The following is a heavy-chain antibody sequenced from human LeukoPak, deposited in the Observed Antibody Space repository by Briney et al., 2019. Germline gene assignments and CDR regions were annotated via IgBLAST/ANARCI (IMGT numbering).Heavy chain of an antibody. J-gene: IGHJ4*02. D-gene: IGHD4-23*01. V-gene: IGHV3-11*01. CDR3: ARDPATVVTTYYFDY. CDR1: GFAFSDYY. CDR2: ISSSGSTI. Sequence: PGGSLRLSCAASGFAFSDYYMSWIRQAPGKGLEGVSYISSSGSTIYYADSVKGRFTISRDNAKNSLYLQMNSLRAEDTAVYYCARDPATVVTTYYFDYWGQGTLVTVSS.